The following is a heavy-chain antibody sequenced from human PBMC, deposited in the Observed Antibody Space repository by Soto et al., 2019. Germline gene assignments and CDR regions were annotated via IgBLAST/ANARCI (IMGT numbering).Heavy chain of an antibody. CDR2: ISSSGSTI. CDR3: ARDRRHYDILTGYYKYYFDY. CDR1: GFTFSDYY. J-gene: IGHJ4*02. V-gene: IGHV3-11*01. D-gene: IGHD3-9*01. Sequence: LRLSCAASGFTFSDYYMSWIRQAPGKGLEWVSCISSSGSTIYYADSVKGRFTISRDNAKNSLYLQMNSLRAEDTAVYYCARDRRHYDILTGYYKYYFDYWGQGTLVTVSS.